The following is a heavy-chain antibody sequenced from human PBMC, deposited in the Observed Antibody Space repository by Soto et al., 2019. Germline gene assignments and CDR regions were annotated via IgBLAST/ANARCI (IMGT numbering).Heavy chain of an antibody. J-gene: IGHJ4*02. D-gene: IGHD3-10*01. CDR3: ARVGTDYGSGSPYYSDY. CDR2: ISPSSSFL. Sequence: GGSLRLSCAASGFSFRSYYLNWVRQAPGRGLGWVSSISPSSSFLSYADSVKGRFTISRDNAKSSVHLQMNSLRAEDTAVYFCARVGTDYGSGSPYYSDYWGQGTLVTVSS. V-gene: IGHV3-21*06. CDR1: GFSFRSYY.